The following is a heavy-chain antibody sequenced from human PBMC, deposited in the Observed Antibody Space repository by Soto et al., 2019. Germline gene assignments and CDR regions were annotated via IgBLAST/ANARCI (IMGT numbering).Heavy chain of an antibody. Sequence: QVQLVQSGAEVKKPGASVKVSCKASGYTFTDYYLHWVRQAPGQGLEWMGWINPNSGGTHYAQKFQGWVTMTRDTSITTAYMELNRLTSDDTAVYYCARDWGHYYGSGSFPSPHPSDIWGQGTLVTGSS. CDR3: ARDWGHYYGSGSFPSPHPSDI. CDR2: INPNSGGT. D-gene: IGHD3-10*01. V-gene: IGHV1-2*04. CDR1: GYTFTDYY. J-gene: IGHJ4*02.